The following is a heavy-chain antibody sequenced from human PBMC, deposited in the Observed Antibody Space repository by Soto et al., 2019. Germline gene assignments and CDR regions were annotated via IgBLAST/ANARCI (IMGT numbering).Heavy chain of an antibody. CDR1: GFAFSSYA. J-gene: IGHJ4*02. V-gene: IGHV3-30-3*01. CDR2: ISYDGSNK. Sequence: QVQLEESGGAVVQPGRSLRLSCAASGFAFSSYAMQWVRPAPGKGLEWVAGISYDGSNKHYAVSVKGRYTISRDNSKTTLFLQMNSLSTEDTAVYYCVRDYNDGIGRYDYWGQGTPVTVS. CDR3: VRDYNDGIGRYDY. D-gene: IGHD1-1*01.